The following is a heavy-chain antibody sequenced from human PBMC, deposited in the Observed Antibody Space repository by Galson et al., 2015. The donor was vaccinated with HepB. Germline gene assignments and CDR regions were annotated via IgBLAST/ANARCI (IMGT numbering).Heavy chain of an antibody. CDR2: ISGSGGST. Sequence: SLRLSCAASGFTFSSYAMSWVRQAPGKGLEWVSAISGSGGSTYYADSVKGRFTISRDNSKNTLYLQMNSLRAEDTAVYYCAKDPGLRVVRGVHGFSYFDYWGQGTLVTVSS. J-gene: IGHJ4*02. CDR3: AKDPGLRVVRGVHGFSYFDY. CDR1: GFTFSSYA. V-gene: IGHV3-23*01. D-gene: IGHD3-10*01.